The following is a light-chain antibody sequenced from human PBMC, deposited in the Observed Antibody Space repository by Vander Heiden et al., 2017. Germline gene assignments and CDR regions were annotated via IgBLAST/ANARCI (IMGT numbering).Light chain of an antibody. J-gene: IGKJ3*01. CDR3: QQDSSLLT. V-gene: IGKV1-5*03. CDR2: KVS. Sequence: DIQMTQSPSTLSASVGDTVTITCRASQSISTWLAWYQKKPGKAPKLLIYKVSSLENGVPSRFSGSGSGTEFTLTISGLQPDDFATYYCQQDSSLLTFGHGTKVDI. CDR1: QSISTW.